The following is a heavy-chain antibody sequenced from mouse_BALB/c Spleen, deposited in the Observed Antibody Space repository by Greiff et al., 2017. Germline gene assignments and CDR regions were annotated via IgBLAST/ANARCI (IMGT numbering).Heavy chain of an antibody. CDR3: ARLDGYYLAWFAY. Sequence: EVNVVESGGGLVKPGGSLKLSCAASGFAFSSYDMSWVRQTPEKRLEWVAYISSGGGSTYYPDTVKGRFTISRDNAKNTLYLQMSSLKSEDTAMYYCARLDGYYLAWFAYWGQGTLVTVSA. CDR1: GFAFSSYD. J-gene: IGHJ3*01. CDR2: ISSGGGST. V-gene: IGHV5-12-1*01. D-gene: IGHD2-3*01.